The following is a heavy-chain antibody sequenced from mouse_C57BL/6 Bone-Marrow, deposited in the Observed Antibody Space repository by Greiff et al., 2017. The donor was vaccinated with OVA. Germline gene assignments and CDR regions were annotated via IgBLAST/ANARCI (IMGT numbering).Heavy chain of an antibody. J-gene: IGHJ3*01. CDR2: INPSNGGT. V-gene: IGHV1-53*01. D-gene: IGHD3-2*02. Sequence: QVQLQQPGTELVKPGASVKLSCKASGYTFTSYWMHWVKQRPGQGLEWIGNINPSNGGTNYNEKFKSKATLTVDKSSSTAYMQLSSLTSEDSAVYSCASYGSGYVWFDYWGQGTLVTVSA. CDR3: ASYGSGYVWFDY. CDR1: GYTFTSYW.